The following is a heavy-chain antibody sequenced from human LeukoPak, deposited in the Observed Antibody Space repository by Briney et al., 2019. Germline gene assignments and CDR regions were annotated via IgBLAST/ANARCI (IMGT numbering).Heavy chain of an antibody. D-gene: IGHD3-10*01. V-gene: IGHV1-2*04. J-gene: IGHJ3*02. CDR3: ARHSSRLWFGEWVRGAFDI. Sequence: ASVKVSCKASGYTFTGYYMHWVRQAPGQGLEWMGWINPNSGGTNYAQKFRGWVTMTGDTSISTAYMELSRLRSDDTAVYYCARHSSRLWFGEWVRGAFDIWGQGTMVTVSS. CDR2: INPNSGGT. CDR1: GYTFTGYY.